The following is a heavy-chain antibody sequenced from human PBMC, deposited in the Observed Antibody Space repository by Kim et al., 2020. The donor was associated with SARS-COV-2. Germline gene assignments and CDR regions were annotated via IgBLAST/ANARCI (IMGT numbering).Heavy chain of an antibody. Sequence: ASVKVSCKASGYTFTSYAMHWVRQAPGQRLEWMGWINAGNGNTKYSQKFQGRVTITRDTSASTAYMELSSLRSEDTAVYYCARGAPLWFGAPGWFDPWGQGTLVTVSS. D-gene: IGHD3-10*01. CDR3: ARGAPLWFGAPGWFDP. J-gene: IGHJ5*02. CDR1: GYTFTSYA. V-gene: IGHV1-3*01. CDR2: INAGNGNT.